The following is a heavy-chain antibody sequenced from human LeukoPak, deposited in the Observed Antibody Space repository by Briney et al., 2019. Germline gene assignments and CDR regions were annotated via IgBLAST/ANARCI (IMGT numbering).Heavy chain of an antibody. Sequence: GASVKVSCKASGYTFTSYYMHLVRQAPGQGLEWMGIINPSGGSTIYAQKFQGRVTMTRDTSTSTVYMELSSLRSEDTAVYYCARESELRYFDWLSPSYYYYYMDVWGKGTTVTISS. V-gene: IGHV1-46*01. CDR1: GYTFTSYY. D-gene: IGHD3-9*01. CDR2: INPSGGST. J-gene: IGHJ6*03. CDR3: ARESELRYFDWLSPSYYYYYMDV.